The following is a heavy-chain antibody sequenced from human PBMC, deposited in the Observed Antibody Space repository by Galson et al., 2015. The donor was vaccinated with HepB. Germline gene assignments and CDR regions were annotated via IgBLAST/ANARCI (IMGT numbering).Heavy chain of an antibody. J-gene: IGHJ4*02. CDR3: AKGSGSYPLDMVY. V-gene: IGHV3-23*01. D-gene: IGHD3-10*01. Sequence: LRLSCAASGFIFSNYAMTWVRQAPGKGLEWVSALSGSGASTYYADSVKGRFTISRDNSKNTLYLQMNSMRAEETAIYYCAKGSGSYPLDMVYWGQGTLVTVSS. CDR2: LSGSGAST. CDR1: GFIFSNYA.